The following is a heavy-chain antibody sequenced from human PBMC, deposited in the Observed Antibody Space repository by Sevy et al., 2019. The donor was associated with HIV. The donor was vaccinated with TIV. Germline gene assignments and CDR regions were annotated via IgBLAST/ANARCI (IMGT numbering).Heavy chain of an antibody. V-gene: IGHV1-18*01. CDR3: AREVGYSYGYFGAFDI. J-gene: IGHJ3*02. CDR1: GYTFTSYG. Sequence: ASVKVSCKASGYTFTSYGISWVRQAPGQGLEWMGWISAYNGNTNYAQKLQGRVTMTTDTSTSTAYMELRSLRSDDTAVYDCAREVGYSYGYFGAFDIWGQGTMVTVSS. CDR2: ISAYNGNT. D-gene: IGHD5-18*01.